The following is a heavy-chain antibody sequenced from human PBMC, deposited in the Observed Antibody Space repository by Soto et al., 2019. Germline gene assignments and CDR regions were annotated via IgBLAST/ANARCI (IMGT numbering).Heavy chain of an antibody. D-gene: IGHD1-1*01. CDR1: GFTFSSYG. V-gene: IGHV3-30*18. CDR2: ISYDGSNK. Sequence: SLRLSCAASGFTFSSYGMHWVRQAPGKGLEWVAVISYDGSNKYYADSVKGRFTISRDNSKNTLYLQMNSLRAEDTAVYYCAKDTLRLEPSSYYFDYWGQGTLVTVSS. CDR3: AKDTLRLEPSSYYFDY. J-gene: IGHJ4*02.